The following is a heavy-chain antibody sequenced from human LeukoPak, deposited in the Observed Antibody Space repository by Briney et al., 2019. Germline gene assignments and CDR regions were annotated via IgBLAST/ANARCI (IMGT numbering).Heavy chain of an antibody. CDR2: IKQDGSEK. Sequence: GGSLRLSCAASGFTFSSYWMSWVRQAPGKGLEWVANIKQDGSEKYYVDSVKGRFTISRDNAKNSLYLQMNSLRAEDTAVYYCAREPIPYYYGSGSYPLDYWGQGTLVTVSS. CDR3: AREPIPYYYGSGSYPLDY. V-gene: IGHV3-7*03. J-gene: IGHJ4*02. CDR1: GFTFSSYW. D-gene: IGHD3-10*01.